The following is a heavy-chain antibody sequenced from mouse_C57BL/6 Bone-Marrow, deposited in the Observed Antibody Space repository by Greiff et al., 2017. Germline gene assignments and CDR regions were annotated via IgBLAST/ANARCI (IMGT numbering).Heavy chain of an antibody. J-gene: IGHJ4*01. CDR1: GYTFTDYY. CDR3: ARWAYSNFYYAMDY. V-gene: IGHV1-76*01. Sequence: VQLQQSGAELVRPGASVKLSCKASGYTFTDYYINWVKQRPGQGLEWIARIYPGSGNTYYNEKFTGKATLTAEKSSSTAYLQLSSLTSEDSAVYFCARWAYSNFYYAMDYWGQGTSVTVSS. CDR2: IYPGSGNT. D-gene: IGHD2-5*01.